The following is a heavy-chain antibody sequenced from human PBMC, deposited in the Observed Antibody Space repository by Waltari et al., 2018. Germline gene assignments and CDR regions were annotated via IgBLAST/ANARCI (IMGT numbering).Heavy chain of an antibody. CDR2: SIPIFGSA. CDR1: GGTFSSYA. CDR3: ATSHYSRSSPDY. J-gene: IGHJ4*02. D-gene: IGHD6-6*01. Sequence: QVQLVQSGAEVKKPGSSVKVSCKASGGTFSSYAINWVRQAPGQGLEWMGRSIPIFGSANYAQKFQGRVTITADKSTSTASMELSSLRSEDTAVYFCATSHYSRSSPDYWGQGTLVTVSS. V-gene: IGHV1-69*13.